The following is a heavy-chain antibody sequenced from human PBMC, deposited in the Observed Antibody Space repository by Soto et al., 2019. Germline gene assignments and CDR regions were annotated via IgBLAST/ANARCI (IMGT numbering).Heavy chain of an antibody. CDR3: TRERAGAGYDY. CDR1: GYTFTSYD. D-gene: IGHD6-19*01. CDR2: MNPNSGNT. J-gene: IGHJ4*02. V-gene: IGHV1-8*01. Sequence: QVQLVQSGAEVKKPGASVKVSCKASGYTFTSYDINWVRQATGQGLEWMGWMNPNSGNTGYAQKFQGRVTMTRNTPISSAYRVMCRLGPEAPAEYYWTRERAGAGYDYWGQGTLVTVSS.